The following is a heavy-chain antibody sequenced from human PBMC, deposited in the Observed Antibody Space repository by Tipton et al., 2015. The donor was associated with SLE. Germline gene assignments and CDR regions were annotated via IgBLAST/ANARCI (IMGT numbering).Heavy chain of an antibody. CDR2: IYYSGST. J-gene: IGHJ4*02. CDR3: AREGAGWSY. D-gene: IGHD2-15*01. CDR1: GGSISSGGYY. V-gene: IGHV4-31*03. Sequence: LRLSCTVSGGSISSGGYYWSWIRQHPGKGLEWIGYIYYSGSTNYNPSLKSRVTISVDKSKNQFSLKLSSVTAADTAVYYCAREGAGWSYWGQGTLVTVSS.